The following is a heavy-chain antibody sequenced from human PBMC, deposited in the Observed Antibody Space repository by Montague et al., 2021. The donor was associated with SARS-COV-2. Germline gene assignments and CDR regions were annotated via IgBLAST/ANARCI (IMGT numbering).Heavy chain of an antibody. CDR2: IYYNTGNT. V-gene: IGHV4-59*01. Sequence: SETLSLTCSVSGCSISDYYWNWIRQPPGKGLEWIGYIYYNTGNTNYNPSLQSRVTISLDTSKNQFSLNLRSVTAADTALYFCARGTGYDYYFDCWGLGTLVTVSS. J-gene: IGHJ4*02. D-gene: IGHD5-12*01. CDR3: ARGTGYDYYFDC. CDR1: GCSISDYY.